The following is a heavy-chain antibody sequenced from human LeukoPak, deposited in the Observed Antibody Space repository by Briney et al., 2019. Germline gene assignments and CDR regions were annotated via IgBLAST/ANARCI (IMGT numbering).Heavy chain of an antibody. J-gene: IGHJ5*02. D-gene: IGHD3-22*01. CDR2: IYYSGST. CDR3: ARGDYDSSGYYYVFPMQNWFDP. Sequence: PSQTLSLTCAVSGGSISSGGYSWSWIRQPPGKGLEWIGYIYYSGSTYYNPSLKSRVTISVDTSKNQFSLKLSSVTAADTAVYYCARGDYDSSGYYYVFPMQNWFDPWGQGTLVTVSS. V-gene: IGHV4-30-4*07. CDR1: GGSISSGGYS.